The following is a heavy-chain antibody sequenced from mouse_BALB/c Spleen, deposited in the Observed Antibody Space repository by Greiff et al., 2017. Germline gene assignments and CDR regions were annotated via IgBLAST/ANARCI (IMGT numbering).Heavy chain of an antibody. CDR3: ARRITTGLYYYAMDY. D-gene: IGHD1-1*01. CDR2: ISSGSSTI. Sequence: EVNVVESGGGLVQPGGSRKLSCAASGFTFSSFGMHWVRQAPEKGLEWVAYISSGSSTIYYADTVKGRFTISRDNPKNTLFLQMTSLRSEDTAMYYCARRITTGLYYYAMDYWGQGTSVTVSS. V-gene: IGHV5-17*02. J-gene: IGHJ4*01. CDR1: GFTFSSFG.